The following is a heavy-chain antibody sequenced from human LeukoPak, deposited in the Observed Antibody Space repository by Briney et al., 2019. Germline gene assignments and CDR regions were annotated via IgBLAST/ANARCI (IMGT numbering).Heavy chain of an antibody. CDR2: ISFDGSNR. CDR3: AKDTVKVTTIRRVPHYMDV. V-gene: IGHV3-30*04. CDR1: GFTFSTYS. Sequence: GGSLRLSCAASGFTFSTYSIHWVRQAPGKGLEWVAVISFDGSNRYYADFVKGRFIISRDNSKNTLYLQMNSLRAEDTAVYYCAKDTVKVTTIRRVPHYMDVWGKGTTVTISS. J-gene: IGHJ6*03. D-gene: IGHD5-12*01.